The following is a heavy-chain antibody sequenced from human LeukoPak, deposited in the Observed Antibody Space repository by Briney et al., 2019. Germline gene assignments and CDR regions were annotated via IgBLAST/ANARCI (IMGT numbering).Heavy chain of an antibody. CDR3: ARGRGRNPSGYYYYMDV. CDR2: VTISGDNT. D-gene: IGHD3-16*01. CDR1: GFTFSNFG. J-gene: IGHJ6*04. V-gene: IGHV3-23*01. Sequence: PGGSLRLSCAASGFTFSNFGMSWVRQAPEKGLEWVSSVTISGDNTYYAESVKGRFTISRDNSKGTLYLLMSSLRADDTAVYYCARGRGRNPSGYYYYMDVWGKGTRSPSPQ.